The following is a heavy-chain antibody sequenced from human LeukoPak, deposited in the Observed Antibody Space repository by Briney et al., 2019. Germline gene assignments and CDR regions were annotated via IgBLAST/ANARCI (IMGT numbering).Heavy chain of an antibody. J-gene: IGHJ4*02. CDR1: GGSISSSSYY. V-gene: IGHV4-39*02. CDR3: ARDSPFTVY. CDR2: IYYSGST. Sequence: SETLSLTCTVSGGSISSSSYYWGWIRQPPGKGLEWIGSIYYSGSTYYNPSLKSRVTISVDTSKNQFSLKLSSVTAADTAVYYCARDSPFTVYWGQGTLVTVSS.